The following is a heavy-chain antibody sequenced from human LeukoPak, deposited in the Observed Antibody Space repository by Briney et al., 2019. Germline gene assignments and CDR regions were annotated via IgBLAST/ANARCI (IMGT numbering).Heavy chain of an antibody. CDR2: IYYSETT. CDR3: ARQVSGYYYYYIDV. Sequence: PSETLSLTCTVSGGSISTTNYYWDWIRQPPGKGLEWIGSIYYSETTYYNSSLKSRVTISIDTSKNQFSLRLNSVTAADTAVYYCARQVSGYYYYYIDVWGKGTTVIVSS. CDR1: GGSISTTNYY. J-gene: IGHJ6*03. V-gene: IGHV4-39*01. D-gene: IGHD5/OR15-5a*01.